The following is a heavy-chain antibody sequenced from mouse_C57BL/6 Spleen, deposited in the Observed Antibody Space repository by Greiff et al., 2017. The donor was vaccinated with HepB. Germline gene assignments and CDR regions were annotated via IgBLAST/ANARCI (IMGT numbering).Heavy chain of an antibody. J-gene: IGHJ2*01. CDR2: INPYNGGT. Sequence: VHVKQSGPVLVKPGASVKMSCKASGYTFTDYYMNWVKQSHGKSLEWIGVINPYNGGTSYNQKFKGKATLTVDKSSSTAYMELNSLTSEDSAVYYCARFTTVGWGQGTTLTVSS. CDR3: ARFTTVG. D-gene: IGHD1-1*01. V-gene: IGHV1-19*01. CDR1: GYTFTDYY.